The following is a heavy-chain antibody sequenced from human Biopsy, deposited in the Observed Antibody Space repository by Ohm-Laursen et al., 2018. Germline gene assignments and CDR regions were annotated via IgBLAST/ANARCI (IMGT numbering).Heavy chain of an antibody. J-gene: IGHJ1*01. CDR3: ARGGSFLPSEYFHH. V-gene: IGHV1-2*02. D-gene: IGHD3-16*01. Sequence: SVKVSCKPSGYTFTAFSVHWLRQAPGQGLEWMGWINPKSGDTDYPQNFQGRVSMTRDTSISTAHMELSSLRSHDTAVYYCARGGSFLPSEYFHHWGQGTLVTVSS. CDR2: INPKSGDT. CDR1: GYTFTAFS.